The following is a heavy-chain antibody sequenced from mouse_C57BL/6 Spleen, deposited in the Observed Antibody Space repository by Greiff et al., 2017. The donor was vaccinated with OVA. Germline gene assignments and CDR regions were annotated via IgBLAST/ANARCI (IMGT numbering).Heavy chain of an antibody. Sequence: DVHLVESGGGLVQPGGSMKLSCAASGFTFRDAWMDWVRQSPEKGLEWVAEIRNKANNHATYYAESVKGRFTISRDDSKSSVYLQMNSLRAEDTGIYYCTRIYYDTLYYFDYWGQGTTLTVSS. CDR1: GFTFRDAW. J-gene: IGHJ2*01. D-gene: IGHD2-4*01. CDR3: TRIYYDTLYYFDY. CDR2: IRNKANNHAT. V-gene: IGHV6-6*01.